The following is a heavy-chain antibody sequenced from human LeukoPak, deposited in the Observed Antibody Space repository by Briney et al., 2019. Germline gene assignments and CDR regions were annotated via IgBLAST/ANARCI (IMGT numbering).Heavy chain of an antibody. D-gene: IGHD1-26*01. CDR3: AVRPSGSYSGY. CDR2: ISSSGSTI. V-gene: IGHV3-48*03. Sequence: GGSLRLSCAASGYTFSSYEMNWVRQAPGQGLEWVSYISSSGSTIYYADSVKGRFTISRDNAKNSLYLQMNSLRAEDTAVYYCAVRPSGSYSGYWGQGTLVTVSS. CDR1: GYTFSSYE. J-gene: IGHJ4*02.